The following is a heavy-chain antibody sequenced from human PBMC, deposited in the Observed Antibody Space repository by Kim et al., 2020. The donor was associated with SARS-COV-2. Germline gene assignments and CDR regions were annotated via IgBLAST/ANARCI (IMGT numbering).Heavy chain of an antibody. D-gene: IGHD3-3*01. V-gene: IGHV3-48*03. CDR2: INSGGSAG. Sequence: GGSLRLSCAASGFPFSSYEMNWVRQAPGKGLEWVSYINSGGSAGYYADSVKGRFTISRDDAKNSLYLQMNSLRAEDTAVYYCARKYYAFDYWGQGTLVTVSS. CDR3: ARKYYAFDY. CDR1: GFPFSSYE. J-gene: IGHJ4*02.